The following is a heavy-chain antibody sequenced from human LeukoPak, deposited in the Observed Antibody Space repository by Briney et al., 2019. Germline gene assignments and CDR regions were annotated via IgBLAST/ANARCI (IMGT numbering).Heavy chain of an antibody. CDR1: GYTFTSFG. D-gene: IGHD3-16*02. Sequence: ASVRVSCKASGYTFTSFGISWVRQAPGQGLEWMGWISAYNGNTNYAQKLQGRVTMTTDTSTSTAYMELRSLRSDDTAVYYCARDLASMGVIFFDYWGQGPLVTVSS. CDR3: ARDLASMGVIFFDY. J-gene: IGHJ4*02. CDR2: ISAYNGNT. V-gene: IGHV1-18*01.